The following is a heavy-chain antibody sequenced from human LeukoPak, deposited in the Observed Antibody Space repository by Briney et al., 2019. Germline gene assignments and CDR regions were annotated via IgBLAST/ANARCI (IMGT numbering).Heavy chain of an antibody. CDR3: ARAQFFRLGELDFDY. CDR1: GYTLTNYY. Sequence: ASVKVSCKAFGYTLTNYYIHWVRQAPGQGLEWMGIINPTGGSTIYAQNFQGRVTMTRDTSTNTVYMELSSLRSEDTAVYYCARAQFFRLGELDFDYWGQGTLVTVSS. D-gene: IGHD3-16*01. CDR2: INPTGGST. V-gene: IGHV1-46*01. J-gene: IGHJ4*02.